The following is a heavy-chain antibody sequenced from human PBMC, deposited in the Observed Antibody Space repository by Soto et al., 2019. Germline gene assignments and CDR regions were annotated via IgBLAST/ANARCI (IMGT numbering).Heavy chain of an antibody. CDR1: GFTFSGSA. V-gene: IGHV3-73*01. CDR2: IRSKANSYAT. Sequence: EVQLVESGGGLVQPGGSLKLSCAASGFTFSGSAMHWVRQASGKGLEWVGRIRSKANSYATAYAASVKGRFTISRDASKNTAVRQMNSLKSEDTGVYYCTRQNSTTVTTNPPHRCDFDYWGQGTRVTVSP. D-gene: IGHD4-17*01. J-gene: IGHJ4*02. CDR3: TRQNSTTVTTNPPHRCDFDY.